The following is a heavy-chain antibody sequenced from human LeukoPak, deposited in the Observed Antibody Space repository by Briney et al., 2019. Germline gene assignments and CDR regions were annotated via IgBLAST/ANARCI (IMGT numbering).Heavy chain of an antibody. Sequence: GASVKVSCKASGYTFTSYAMHWVRQAPGQRLEWMGWINAGNGNTKYSQKFQGRVTITRDTSASTAYMELSSQRSEDTAVYYCARESPAYCGGDCYFRYWGQGTLVTVSS. CDR1: GYTFTSYA. CDR2: INAGNGNT. J-gene: IGHJ4*02. D-gene: IGHD2-21*02. CDR3: ARESPAYCGGDCYFRY. V-gene: IGHV1-3*01.